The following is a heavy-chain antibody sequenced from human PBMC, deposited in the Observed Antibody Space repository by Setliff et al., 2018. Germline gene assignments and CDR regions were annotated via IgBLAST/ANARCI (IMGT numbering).Heavy chain of an antibody. Sequence: SVKGSCKASGGTFSSYAISWVRQAPGQGLEWRGGIIPILGIANYAQKFQGRVTITRDTSASTAYMELSSLRSEDTAVYYCARGYSSGWYINWGQGTLVTVSS. V-gene: IGHV1-69*10. D-gene: IGHD6-19*01. J-gene: IGHJ4*02. CDR1: GGTFSSYA. CDR2: IIPILGIA. CDR3: ARGYSSGWYIN.